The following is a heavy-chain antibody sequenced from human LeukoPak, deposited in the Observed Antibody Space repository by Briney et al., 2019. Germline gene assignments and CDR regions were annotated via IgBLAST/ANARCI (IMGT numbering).Heavy chain of an antibody. CDR2: ISGSGGST. Sequence: PGRSLRLSCAASGFTFRSYAMSWVRQAPGKGLEWVSAISGSGGSTYYADSVRGRFTISRDNSKNTLYLHMNSLRAEDTALYYCARNYYEPTYDYYFDCWGQGTLVTVSS. D-gene: IGHD1-26*01. CDR1: GFTFRSYA. J-gene: IGHJ4*02. CDR3: ARNYYEPTYDYYFDC. V-gene: IGHV3-23*01.